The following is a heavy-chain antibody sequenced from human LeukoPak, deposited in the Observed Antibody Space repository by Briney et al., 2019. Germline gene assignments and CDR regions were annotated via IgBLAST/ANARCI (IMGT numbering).Heavy chain of an antibody. CDR3: ARDWSCTNGVCYTHGFGHNWFDP. Sequence: SETLSLTCAVYGGSFSGYYWSWIRQPPGKGLEWIGEINHSGSTNYNPSLKSRVTISVDTSKNQFSLKLNSVTPEDTAVYYCARDWSCTNGVCYTHGFGHNWFDPWGQGTLVTVSS. CDR2: INHSGST. CDR1: GGSFSGYY. D-gene: IGHD2-8*01. J-gene: IGHJ5*02. V-gene: IGHV4-34*01.